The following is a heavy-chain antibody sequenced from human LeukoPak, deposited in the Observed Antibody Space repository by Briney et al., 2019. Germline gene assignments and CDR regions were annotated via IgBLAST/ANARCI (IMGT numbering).Heavy chain of an antibody. V-gene: IGHV3-30*04. Sequence: PGGSLRLSCAASGFTFSSYAMHWVRQAPGKGLEWVAVISYDGSNKYYADSVKGRFTISRDNSKNTLYLQMNSLRAEDTAVYYCAREGVGCSGGSCYNWFDPWSQGTLVTVSS. J-gene: IGHJ5*02. CDR1: GFTFSSYA. D-gene: IGHD2-15*01. CDR3: AREGVGCSGGSCYNWFDP. CDR2: ISYDGSNK.